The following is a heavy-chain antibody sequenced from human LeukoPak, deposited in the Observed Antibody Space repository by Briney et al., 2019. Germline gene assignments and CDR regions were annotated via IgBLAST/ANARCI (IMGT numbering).Heavy chain of an antibody. CDR3: ARGLYDSSGYYYLAPPDY. Sequence: GGSLRLSCAASGFTFSNYAMNWVRQAPGKGLEWVAVISSDGNNKYYADSVKGRFTISRDNSKNTLYLQMNSLRPEDTAVYYCARGLYDSSGYYYLAPPDYWGQGTLVTVSS. CDR1: GFTFSNYA. V-gene: IGHV3-30*04. J-gene: IGHJ4*02. CDR2: ISSDGNNK. D-gene: IGHD3-22*01.